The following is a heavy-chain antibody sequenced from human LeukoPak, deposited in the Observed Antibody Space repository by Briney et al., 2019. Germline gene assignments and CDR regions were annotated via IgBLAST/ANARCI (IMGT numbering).Heavy chain of an antibody. CDR2: IRYDGSNK. V-gene: IGHV3-30*02. D-gene: IGHD2-2*01. Sequence: GGSLRLSCAASGFTFSSYGMHWVRQAPGKGLEWVAFIRYDGSNKYYADSVKGRFTISRDNSKNTLYLQMNSLRAEDTAVYYCAKDRIRGYCSSTSCPPGDYWGQGTLVTVSS. J-gene: IGHJ4*02. CDR1: GFTFSSYG. CDR3: AKDRIRGYCSSTSCPPGDY.